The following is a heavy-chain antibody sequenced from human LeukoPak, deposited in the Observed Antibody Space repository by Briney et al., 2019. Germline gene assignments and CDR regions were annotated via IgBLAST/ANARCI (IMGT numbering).Heavy chain of an antibody. J-gene: IGHJ4*02. V-gene: IGHV5-51*01. CDR1: GYSFTSYW. CDR3: ARQVADIIVVPAAMAFDS. Sequence: GESLKISCKGSGYSFTSYWIGWVRQMPGKGLEWMGIIYPGDSDTKYSPSFQGQVTFSVDKSLNIAFLQWSSLKASDSATYYCARQVADIIVVPAAMAFDSWGQGTLLTVSS. D-gene: IGHD2-2*01. CDR2: IYPGDSDT.